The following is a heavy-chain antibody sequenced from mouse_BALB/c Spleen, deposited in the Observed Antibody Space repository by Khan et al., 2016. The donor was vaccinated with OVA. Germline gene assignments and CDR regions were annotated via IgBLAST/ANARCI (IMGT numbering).Heavy chain of an antibody. CDR1: GFSLTSYG. J-gene: IGHJ3*01. CDR3: ARPYYGSAWFAY. D-gene: IGHD1-1*01. CDR2: MWAGGST. Sequence: VQLQESGPGLVAPSQSLSIICTVSGFSLTSYGVHWVRQPPGKGLEWLGVMWAGGSTNYNSALMSRLSISIDNSKSQVFLKMNGLQTDDTAMYYCARPYYGSAWFAYWGQGTLVTVSA. V-gene: IGHV2-9*02.